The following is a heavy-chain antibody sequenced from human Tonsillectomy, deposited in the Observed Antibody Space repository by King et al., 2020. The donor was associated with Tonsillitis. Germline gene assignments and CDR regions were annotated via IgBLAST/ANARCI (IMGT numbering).Heavy chain of an antibody. Sequence: VQLQESGPGLAKPSETLSLICTVSGGSVSSGSYYWSWIRQPPGEGLEWIGYIYYTGNTNYNPSLKSRVTISVDTSKNQFSLKLSSVTAADTAVYYCARAEPTGTTYFDYWGQGTLVTVSS. CDR2: IYYTGNT. J-gene: IGHJ4*02. CDR3: ARAEPTGTTYFDY. CDR1: GGSVSSGSYY. D-gene: IGHD1-1*01. V-gene: IGHV4-61*01.